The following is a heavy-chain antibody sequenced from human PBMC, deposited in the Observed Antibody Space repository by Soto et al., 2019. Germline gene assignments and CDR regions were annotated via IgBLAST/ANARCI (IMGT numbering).Heavy chain of an antibody. D-gene: IGHD2-8*01. CDR3: ARGCANLDP. CDR1: GYSITTYE. Sequence: KDSCGASGYSITTYESSLVRQAPGQGLEWMGWISAYNGNTNYAQKLQGRVTMTTDTSTSTAYMEVRSMRSDDTAVYYCARGCANLDPWGQGTLVTVSS. CDR2: ISAYNGNT. V-gene: IGHV1-18*04. J-gene: IGHJ5*02.